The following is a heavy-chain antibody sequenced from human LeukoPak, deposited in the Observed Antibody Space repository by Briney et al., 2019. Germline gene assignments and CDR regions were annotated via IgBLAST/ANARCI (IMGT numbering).Heavy chain of an antibody. CDR1: GGSLSSGTYY. V-gene: IGHV4-61*02. CDR2: IFTTRST. Sequence: SETLSLTCTVSGGSLSSGTYYWAWIRQPAGKGLGGIGRIFTTRSTNYNPSLKSRVTISVDTSKNQFSLKLISVTAADTAVYFCARSRYGDLYFDFWGQGTLVTVSS. D-gene: IGHD4-17*01. CDR3: ARSRYGDLYFDF. J-gene: IGHJ4*02.